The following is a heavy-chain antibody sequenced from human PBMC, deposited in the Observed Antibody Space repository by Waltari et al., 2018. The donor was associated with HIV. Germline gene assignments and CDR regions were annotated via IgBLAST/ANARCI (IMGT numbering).Heavy chain of an antibody. D-gene: IGHD3-22*01. V-gene: IGHV3-15*01. CDR2: IKSGAEGGTT. Sequence: EVQLVESGGGLVKPGGSLRLPWSASGITFRNAGMSWVRRAPGKGLEWVGRIKSGAEGGTTDYAAAVKGRFTISRDDSKHTLYLQMDSLKTEDTAVYYCTTLWYSYDSTDYWGQGTLVTVSS. J-gene: IGHJ4*02. CDR1: GITFRNAG. CDR3: TTLWYSYDSTDY.